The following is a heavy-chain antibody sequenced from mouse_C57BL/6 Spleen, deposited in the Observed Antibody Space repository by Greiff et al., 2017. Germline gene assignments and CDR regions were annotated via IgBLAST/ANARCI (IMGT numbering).Heavy chain of an antibody. V-gene: IGHV1-63*01. Sequence: QVQLQQSGAELVRPGTSVKMSCKASGYTFTNYWIGWAKQRPGHGLEWIGDIYPGGGYTNYNEKFKGKATLTADKASSTAYMQFSSLTSEDSAIYYCARDGLFEGYYAMDYWGQGTSVTVSS. CDR1: GYTFTNYW. CDR2: IYPGGGYT. D-gene: IGHD2-3*01. J-gene: IGHJ4*01. CDR3: ARDGLFEGYYAMDY.